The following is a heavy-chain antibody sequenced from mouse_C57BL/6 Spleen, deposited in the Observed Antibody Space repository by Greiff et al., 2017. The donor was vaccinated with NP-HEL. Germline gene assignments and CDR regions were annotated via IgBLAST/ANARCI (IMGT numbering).Heavy chain of an antibody. J-gene: IGHJ4*01. CDR1: GYTFTDYY. CDR3: ARSDAMDY. V-gene: IGHV1-26*01. CDR2: INPNNGGT. Sequence: EVQLQQSGPELVKPGASVKISCKASGYTFTDYYMNWVKQSHGKSLEWIGDINPNNGGTSYNQKFKGKATLTVDKSSSTAYMERRSLTSEDSAVYYCARSDAMDYWGQGTSVTVSS.